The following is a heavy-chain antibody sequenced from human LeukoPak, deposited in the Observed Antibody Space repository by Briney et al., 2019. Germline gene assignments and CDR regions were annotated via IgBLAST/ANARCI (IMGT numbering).Heavy chain of an antibody. D-gene: IGHD2-15*01. CDR2: IYHSGSA. J-gene: IGHJ4*02. CDR3: ARRDIFDY. CDR1: GFSISSGYD. V-gene: IGHV4-38-2*01. Sequence: SETLSLTCSVSGFSISSGYDWNWIRQPPGKGLEWIGTIYHSGSAYYSPSLKSRVTMSVDTSKNEFSLRLSSVTAADTAVYYCARRDIFDYWGQGTLVTVSS.